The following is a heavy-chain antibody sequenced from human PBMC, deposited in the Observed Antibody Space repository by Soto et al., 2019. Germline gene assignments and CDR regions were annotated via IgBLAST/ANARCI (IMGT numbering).Heavy chain of an antibody. J-gene: IGHJ4*02. Sequence: QVQLQESGPGLVKPSETLSLTCTVSGGSISSYYWSWIRQPPGQRLEWIGYIYYSGSTNYNPSLNDRVTLSVDTSKNQSSLKQSSVTAADTAVYYGASLWGWLGDSWGQGSLVTVPP. CDR3: ASLWGWLGDS. D-gene: IGHD3-16*01. V-gene: IGHV4-59*08. CDR1: GGSISSYY. CDR2: IYYSGST.